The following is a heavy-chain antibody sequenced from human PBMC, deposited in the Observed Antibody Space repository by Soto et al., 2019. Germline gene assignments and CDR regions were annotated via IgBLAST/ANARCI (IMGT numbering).Heavy chain of an antibody. CDR2: IYYSGST. J-gene: IGHJ5*02. Sequence: PSETLSLTCTLSGGSISSYYWSWIRQPPGKGLEWIGYIYYSGSTNYNPSLKSRVTISVDTSKNQFSLKLSSVTAADTAVYYCARGCCSGGSCYYNWFDPWGQGTLVTVSS. D-gene: IGHD2-15*01. CDR3: ARGCCSGGSCYYNWFDP. V-gene: IGHV4-59*01. CDR1: GGSISSYY.